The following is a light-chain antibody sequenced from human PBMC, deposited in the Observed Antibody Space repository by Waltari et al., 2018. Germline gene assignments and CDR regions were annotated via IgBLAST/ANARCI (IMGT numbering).Light chain of an antibody. J-gene: IGKJ2*01. CDR1: QSVSSN. Sequence: EIVMTQSPATLSVSPGERATLSCRASQSVSSNLAWYQQKPGQAPRLLIYGASTRATGIPARFSGSGSGTEFTLTISSLQSEDFAVYYCQQYNNWLSPGTKLYTFGQGTKLEIK. CDR3: QQYNNWLSPGTKLYT. V-gene: IGKV3-15*01. CDR2: GAS.